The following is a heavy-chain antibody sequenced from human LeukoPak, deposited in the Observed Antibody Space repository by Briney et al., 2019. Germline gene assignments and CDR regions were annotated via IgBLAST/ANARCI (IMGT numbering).Heavy chain of an antibody. Sequence: PGGSLRLSCAASGFTFSSYSINWVRQAPGKGLEWVSSISSSSSYMYYADSVRGRFTISRDNAENSLYLQMNSLRAEDTAVYYCARDRGFNYALYAFDIWGQGTVVTVSS. CDR2: ISSSSSYM. J-gene: IGHJ3*02. D-gene: IGHD5-18*01. CDR1: GFTFSSYS. CDR3: ARDRGFNYALYAFDI. V-gene: IGHV3-21*01.